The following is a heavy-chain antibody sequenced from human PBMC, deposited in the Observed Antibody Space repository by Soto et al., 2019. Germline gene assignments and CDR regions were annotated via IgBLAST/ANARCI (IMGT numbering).Heavy chain of an antibody. D-gene: IGHD2-15*01. CDR1: GFTFDEYA. CDR3: AKSGPDAFCGGGRCYFDS. CDR2: ISWNGNII. J-gene: IGHJ4*02. Sequence: EVQLVESGGGLVQPGRSLRVSCAASGFTFDEYAMHWVRRVPGKGLEWVSSISWNGNIIGYAGSVKGRFTISRDNPKNSLLLPMDSLRSEDTALYFCAKSGPDAFCGGGRCYFDSWGQGTLVTVSS. V-gene: IGHV3-9*01.